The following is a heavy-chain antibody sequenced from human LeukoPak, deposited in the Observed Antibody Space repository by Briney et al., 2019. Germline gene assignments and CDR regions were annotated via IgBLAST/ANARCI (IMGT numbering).Heavy chain of an antibody. CDR1: GGSISSNSYY. CDR3: ARDYYYYDSSGYYYPKRSAFDV. CDR2: ISYSGST. V-gene: IGHV4-39*07. J-gene: IGHJ3*01. Sequence: PSETLSLTCTVSGGSISSNSYYWGWIRQPPGKGLEWIGSISYSGSTYYNPSLKSRVTISVDTSKNQFSLKLSSVTAADTAVYYCARDYYYYDSSGYYYPKRSAFDVWGHGTMVTVSS. D-gene: IGHD3-22*01.